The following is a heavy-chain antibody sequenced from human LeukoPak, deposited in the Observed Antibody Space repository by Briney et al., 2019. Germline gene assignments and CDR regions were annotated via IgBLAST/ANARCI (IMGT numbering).Heavy chain of an antibody. D-gene: IGHD5-12*01. Sequence: SETLSLTCTVSGGSISSYYWSWIRQPPGKGLEWIGYIYYSGSTNYNTSLKSRVTISVDTSKNQFSLKLSSVTAADTAVYYCARFPAGVLYSGYDPGAFDIWGQGTMVTVSS. V-gene: IGHV4-59*01. CDR1: GGSISSYY. J-gene: IGHJ3*02. CDR2: IYYSGST. CDR3: ARFPAGVLYSGYDPGAFDI.